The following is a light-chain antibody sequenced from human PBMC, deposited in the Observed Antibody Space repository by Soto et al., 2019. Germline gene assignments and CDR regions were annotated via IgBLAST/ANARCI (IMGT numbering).Light chain of an antibody. Sequence: DIQMTQSPSSLSASVGDRVTITCRASQSISSDLNWYQQKAGKAPKLLIYAASSLQSGVPSKFSGSGSGTDFTLTISSLQPEDFATYYCQQTYSNPISFGQGTRLEIK. CDR2: AAS. CDR3: QQTYSNPIS. J-gene: IGKJ5*01. V-gene: IGKV1-39*01. CDR1: QSISSD.